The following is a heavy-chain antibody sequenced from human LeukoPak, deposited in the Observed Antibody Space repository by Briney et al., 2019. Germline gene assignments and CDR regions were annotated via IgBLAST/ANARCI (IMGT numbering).Heavy chain of an antibody. CDR1: GLTFSSYA. J-gene: IGHJ4*02. CDR2: ISYDGSNK. V-gene: IGHV3-30*04. CDR3: ARDPSHYVWGSYRYTGMDY. Sequence: PCWAVTVSCAATGLTFSSYAMRWVRQAPGKGLEWVAVISYDGSNKYYADSVKGRFTISRDNSKNTLYLQMNSLRAEDTAVYYSARDPSHYVWGSYRYTGMDYWGQGTLVTVSS. D-gene: IGHD3-16*02.